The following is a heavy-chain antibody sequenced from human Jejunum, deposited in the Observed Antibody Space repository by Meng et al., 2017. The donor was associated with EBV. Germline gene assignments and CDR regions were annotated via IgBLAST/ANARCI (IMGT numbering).Heavy chain of an antibody. D-gene: IGHD3-22*01. CDR3: TATFHSDSSGRY. V-gene: IGHV3-15*01. Sequence: EVQLVESXXGXVXXGGXLRLSCAASGFTFSSTWMAWVRQAPGKGLEWVGRIKSKIAGETIDYAAPVIGRFSISRDDSKNTLYLQMNSLKTDDTAVYFCTATFHSDSSGRYWGQGTLVTVSS. CDR2: IKSKIAGETI. J-gene: IGHJ4*02. CDR1: GFTFSSTW.